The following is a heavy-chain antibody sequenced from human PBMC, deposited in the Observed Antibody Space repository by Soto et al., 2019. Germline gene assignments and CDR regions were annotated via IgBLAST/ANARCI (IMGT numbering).Heavy chain of an antibody. D-gene: IGHD2-8*01. V-gene: IGHV2-26*01. CDR2: IFSNDEK. Sequence: SGPTLVNPTETLTLTCTVSGFSLSNARMGVSWIRQPPGKALEWLAHIFSNDEKSYSTSLKSRLTISKDTSKSQVVLTMTNMDPVDTATYYCADLAVGVGFFDYWGQGIPVTVSS. CDR3: ADLAVGVGFFDY. CDR1: GFSLSNARMG. J-gene: IGHJ4*02.